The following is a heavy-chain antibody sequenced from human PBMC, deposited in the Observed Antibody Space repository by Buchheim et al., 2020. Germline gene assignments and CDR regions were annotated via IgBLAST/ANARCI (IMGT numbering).Heavy chain of an antibody. Sequence: QVQLQESGPGLVKPSEALSLTCTVSGGSVSRGLYYWSWIRQPPGKGLEWFGYIYYSGSTNYNPSLKSRVTISVDTSKNQFALELSAVTAADTAVYYWARQQRGYTVDYWGQGTL. CDR1: GGSVSRGLYY. V-gene: IGHV4-61*01. CDR3: ARQQRGYTVDY. D-gene: IGHD5-12*01. J-gene: IGHJ4*02. CDR2: IYYSGST.